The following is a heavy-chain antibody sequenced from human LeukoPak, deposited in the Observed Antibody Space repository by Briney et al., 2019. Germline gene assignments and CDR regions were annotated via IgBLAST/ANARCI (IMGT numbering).Heavy chain of an antibody. CDR2: ISYDGSNK. CDR3: ATGSNFDY. CDR1: GFTFSSYA. J-gene: IGHJ4*02. Sequence: PGGSLRLSCAASGFTFSSYAMHWVRQAPGKGLEWVAVISYDGSNKYYADSVKGRFTISRDNSKNTLYLQMNSLRAEDTAVYYCATGSNFDYWGQGTLVTVSS. V-gene: IGHV3-30*04.